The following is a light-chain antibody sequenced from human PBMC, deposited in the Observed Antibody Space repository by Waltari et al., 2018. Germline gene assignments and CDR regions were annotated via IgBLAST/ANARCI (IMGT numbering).Light chain of an antibody. Sequence: ELVLTQSPATLSLYPGERATLSCRASQSVSSYLAWYQQKPGQAPRLLIYDASSRATGIPARFSGSGSGTDFTLTISSLEPEDFAVYYCQHRSNWPWTFGQGTKVEIK. V-gene: IGKV3-11*01. CDR1: QSVSSY. CDR3: QHRSNWPWT. J-gene: IGKJ1*01. CDR2: DAS.